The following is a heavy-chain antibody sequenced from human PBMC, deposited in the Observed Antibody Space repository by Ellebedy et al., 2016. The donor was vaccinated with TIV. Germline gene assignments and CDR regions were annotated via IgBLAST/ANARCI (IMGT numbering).Heavy chain of an antibody. J-gene: IGHJ4*02. D-gene: IGHD2-2*01. V-gene: IGHV3-48*02. Sequence: GESLKISCAASGFTFSSYTMNWVRQAPGKGLEWVSFISSTISTVNYADSVKGRFTISRDNAKNSLSLQMNSLRDEDTAVYYCAKGGGSASWLIDHWGQGTLVTVSS. CDR2: ISSTISTV. CDR3: AKGGGSASWLIDH. CDR1: GFTFSSYT.